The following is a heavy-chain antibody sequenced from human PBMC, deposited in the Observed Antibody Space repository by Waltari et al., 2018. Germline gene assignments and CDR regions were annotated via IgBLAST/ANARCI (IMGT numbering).Heavy chain of an antibody. J-gene: IGHJ5*02. Sequence: QLQLQESGPGLVKPSETLSLTCTVPGGSLRRSSYYWGWIRQPPGKGLEWIGSIYYSGSTYYNPSLKSRVTISVDTSKNQFSLKLSSVTAADTAVYYCARDPGSSSWYGGFDPWGQGTLVTVSS. CDR3: ARDPGSSSWYGGFDP. CDR2: IYYSGST. CDR1: GGSLRRSSYY. V-gene: IGHV4-39*07. D-gene: IGHD6-13*01.